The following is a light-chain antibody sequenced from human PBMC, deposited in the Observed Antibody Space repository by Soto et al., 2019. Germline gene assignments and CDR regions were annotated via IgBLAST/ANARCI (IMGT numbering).Light chain of an antibody. CDR3: SSCACSSTLHVV. J-gene: IGLJ2*01. Sequence: QSALTQPASVSRSPGQSITIPCTAATSDVDDYSFVSWYQQHPGKAPKLMIYDFINRPSGVSNRFSGSKSGNTASLTISGLQAEDEADYYCSSCACSSTLHVVFGGGTKLTVL. CDR1: TSDVDDYSF. CDR2: DFI. V-gene: IGLV2-14*01.